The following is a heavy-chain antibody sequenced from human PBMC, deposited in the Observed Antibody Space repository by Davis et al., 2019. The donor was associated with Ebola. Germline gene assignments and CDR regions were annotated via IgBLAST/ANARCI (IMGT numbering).Heavy chain of an antibody. Sequence: PGGSLRLSCAASGFTFSSYAMHWVLPSPFKGLEWVAVISYDGSNKYYADSVKGRFTISRDNSKNTLYLQMNSLRAEDTAVYYCARDAYYYDSSGYYSLHYWGQGTLVTVSS. CDR3: ARDAYYYDSSGYYSLHY. V-gene: IGHV3-30-3*01. CDR2: ISYDGSNK. D-gene: IGHD3-22*01. CDR1: GFTFSSYA. J-gene: IGHJ4*02.